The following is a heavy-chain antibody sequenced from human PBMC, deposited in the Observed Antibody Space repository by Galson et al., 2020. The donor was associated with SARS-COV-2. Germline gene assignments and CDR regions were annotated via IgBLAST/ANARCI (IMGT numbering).Heavy chain of an antibody. J-gene: IGHJ4*02. D-gene: IGHD2-2*01. V-gene: IGHV5-51*01. CDR3: AKSLGFCSSTTCSIFDS. Sequence: GESLKISCKGSGYSFTNYWIGWVRQLPGKGLEWMGIIYPGDSDTRYSPSFQGQVTISADKSISTAYLQWSSLKASDTTMYYCAKSLGFCSSTTCSIFDSWGQGALVIVSS. CDR2: IYPGDSDT. CDR1: GYSFTNYW.